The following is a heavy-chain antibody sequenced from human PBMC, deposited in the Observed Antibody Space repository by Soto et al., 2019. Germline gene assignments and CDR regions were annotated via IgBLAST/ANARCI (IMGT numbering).Heavy chain of an antibody. CDR3: ARDLGYYESSGYFDY. D-gene: IGHD3-22*01. J-gene: IGHJ4*02. V-gene: IGHV3-11*01. Sequence: PGGSLRLSCAASGFTFSDYYMSWIRQAPGKGLEWVSYIGSSDNIIYYADSVKGRFTISRDNAKNSLYLQMNSLRAEDTAVYYCARDLGYYESSGYFDYWGQGAQVTVSS. CDR1: GFTFSDYY. CDR2: IGSSDNII.